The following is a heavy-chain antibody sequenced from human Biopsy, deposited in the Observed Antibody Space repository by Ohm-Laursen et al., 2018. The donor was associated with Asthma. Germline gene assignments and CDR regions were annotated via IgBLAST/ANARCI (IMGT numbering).Heavy chain of an antibody. CDR3: ARTYCDFVTGQVNDAFGI. CDR1: GYTFINYA. Sequence: EASVKVSCKASGYTFINYAIHWVRQAPGQRLEWMGWINAGNGNTKYSQKFQGRVTITRDTSASTAYMDLSSLRSEDTAVYYCARTYCDFVTGQVNDAFGIWGQGTVVTVSS. V-gene: IGHV1-3*01. CDR2: INAGNGNT. J-gene: IGHJ3*02. D-gene: IGHD3-9*01.